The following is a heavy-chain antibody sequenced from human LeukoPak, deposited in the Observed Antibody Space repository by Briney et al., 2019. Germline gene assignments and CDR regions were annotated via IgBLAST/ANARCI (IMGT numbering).Heavy chain of an antibody. CDR1: GFTFSNHA. CDR3: AKDVWFSVS. CDR2: ISASGDAT. J-gene: IGHJ5*02. D-gene: IGHD3-9*01. Sequence: PGGSLRLSCGASGFTFSNHAMTWVRQAPGKGLEWVSAISASGDATWYADSVKGRFTISRDNSKNTLYLQTSSLRAEDTAIYYCAKDVWFSVSWGRGTLVTVSS. V-gene: IGHV3-23*01.